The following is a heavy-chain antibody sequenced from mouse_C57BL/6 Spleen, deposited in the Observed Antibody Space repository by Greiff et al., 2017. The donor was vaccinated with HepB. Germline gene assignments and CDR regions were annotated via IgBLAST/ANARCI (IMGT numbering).Heavy chain of an antibody. Sequence: EVQLQESEGGLVQPGRSMKLSCTASGFTFSDYYMAWVRQVPEKGLEWVANINYDGSSTYYLDSLKSRFIISRDNAKNILYLQMSSLKSEDTATYYCARVITTVYAMDYWGQGTSVTVSS. J-gene: IGHJ4*01. V-gene: IGHV5-16*01. D-gene: IGHD1-2*01. CDR3: ARVITTVYAMDY. CDR2: INYDGSST. CDR1: GFTFSDYY.